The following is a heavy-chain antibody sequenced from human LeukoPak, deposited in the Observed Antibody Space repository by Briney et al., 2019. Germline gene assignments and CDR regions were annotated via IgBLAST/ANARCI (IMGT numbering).Heavy chain of an antibody. V-gene: IGHV3-7*03. CDR1: EFTFGSYW. CDR2: IKQDGSEK. Sequence: GGSLRLSCVASEFTFGSYWMSWVRQAPGKGLEWVANIKQDGSEKYYVDSVKGRYTISRDNAKNSPYVQMNSLRAEDTAVYYCARVLYTSGWYYLDYRGQGTLVTVSS. J-gene: IGHJ4*02. CDR3: ARVLYTSGWYYLDY. D-gene: IGHD6-19*01.